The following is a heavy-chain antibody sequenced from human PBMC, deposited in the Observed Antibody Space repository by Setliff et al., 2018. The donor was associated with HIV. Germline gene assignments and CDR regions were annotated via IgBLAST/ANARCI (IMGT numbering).Heavy chain of an antibody. V-gene: IGHV4-39*01. D-gene: IGHD1-26*01. CDR2: IYYSGST. J-gene: IGHJ4*02. CDR3: ARPVEMANREFDY. CDR1: GGSISDSRYY. Sequence: LSLTCTVSGGSISDSRYYWGWIRQPPGKGLEWIGNIYYSGSTYYNPSLKSRVTISVDTSKNQFSLKLSSVTAADTAVYYCARPVEMANREFDYWGQGTLVIVSS.